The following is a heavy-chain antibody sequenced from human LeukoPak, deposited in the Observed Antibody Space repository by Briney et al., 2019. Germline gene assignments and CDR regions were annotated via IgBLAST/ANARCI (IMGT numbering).Heavy chain of an antibody. J-gene: IGHJ4*02. CDR3: ARRRNWYYYFDY. V-gene: IGHV5-51*01. D-gene: IGHD1-7*01. CDR2: IYTVESDT. CDR1: GYSFLNYW. Sequence: GESLMISCEASGYSFLNYWIAWVGQMPGKGLEWLGVIYTVESDTRYSPSFQGQVPIPADKSINTAYLQWSSLKASDTAMYYCARRRNWYYYFDYWAQGTLVTVSS.